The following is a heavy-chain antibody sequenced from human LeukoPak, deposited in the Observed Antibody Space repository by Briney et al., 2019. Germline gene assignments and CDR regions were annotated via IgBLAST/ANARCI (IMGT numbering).Heavy chain of an antibody. D-gene: IGHD3-9*01. Sequence: SETLSLTCTVSGGSVSSGSYYWSWIRQPPGKGLEWIGYIYYGGSTNYNPSLKSRVTISVDTSKNQFFLNLASVTAADTAVYYCARLPSGYPDWFDPWGQGSLVTVSS. V-gene: IGHV4-61*01. CDR1: GGSVSSGSYY. CDR2: IYYGGST. J-gene: IGHJ5*02. CDR3: ARLPSGYPDWFDP.